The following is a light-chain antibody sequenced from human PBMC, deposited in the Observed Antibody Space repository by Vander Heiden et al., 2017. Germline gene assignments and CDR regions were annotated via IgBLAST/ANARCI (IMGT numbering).Light chain of an antibody. V-gene: IGKV1-9*01. J-gene: IGKJ1*01. CDR2: EAS. CDR1: QGISSH. Sequence: DIQLTQSPSFLSASVGDRVTITCRASQGISSHLVWYQQKPVTAPKVLIHEASTLQNGVPSRFSGSGSGTEFTLTISSLQPEDFATYYCQQLNNYPRTFGQGTKVEIK. CDR3: QQLNNYPRT.